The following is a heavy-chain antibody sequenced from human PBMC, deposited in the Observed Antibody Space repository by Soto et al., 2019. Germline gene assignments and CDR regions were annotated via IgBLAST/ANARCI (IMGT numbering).Heavy chain of an antibody. CDR2: IYYSGST. Sequence: KPXATLSLPCTVSGGSISSGGYYWSWIRQHPGKGLEWIGYIYYSGSTYYNPSLKSRVTISVDTSKNQFSLKLSSVTAADTAVYYCPRDRNNSSRYYYYGMDVWGQRTTVTVSS. CDR1: GGSISSGGYY. J-gene: IGHJ6*02. V-gene: IGHV4-31*02. CDR3: PRDRNNSSRYYYYGMDV. D-gene: IGHD2-15*01.